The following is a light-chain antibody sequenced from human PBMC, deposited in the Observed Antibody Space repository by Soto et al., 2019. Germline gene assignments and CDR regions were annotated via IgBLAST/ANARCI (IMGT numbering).Light chain of an antibody. V-gene: IGLV4-60*03. J-gene: IGLJ3*02. CDR2: VEGSGGY. CDR1: SGHSSYI. CDR3: ETWDTNARV. Sequence: QLVLTQSSSASASLGSSVKLTCTLSSGHSSYIIAWHQQQPGKAPRYLMKVEGSGGYQKGSGVPDRFLGSSSGADRYLTISSLQSEDEADYYCETWDTNARVFGGGTKLTVL.